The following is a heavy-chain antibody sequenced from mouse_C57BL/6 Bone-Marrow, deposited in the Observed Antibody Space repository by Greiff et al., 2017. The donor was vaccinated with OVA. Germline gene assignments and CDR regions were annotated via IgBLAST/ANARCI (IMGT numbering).Heavy chain of an antibody. CDR3: AGGNYFYAMDY. D-gene: IGHD2-1*01. CDR1: GYTFTSYG. J-gene: IGHJ4*01. CDR2: IYPRSGNT. V-gene: IGHV1-81*01. Sequence: QVQLKESGAELARPGASVKLSCKASGYTFTSYGISWVKQRTGQGLEWIGEIYPRSGNTYYNEKFKGKATLTADKSSSTAYMELRSLTSEDSAVYFCAGGNYFYAMDYWGQGTSVTGSS.